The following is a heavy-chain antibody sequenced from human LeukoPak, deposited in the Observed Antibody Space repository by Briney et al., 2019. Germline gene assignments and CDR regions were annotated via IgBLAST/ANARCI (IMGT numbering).Heavy chain of an antibody. V-gene: IGHV4-39*01. D-gene: IGHD4-11*01. Sequence: SETLSLTCAVSGGSISSSGYSWGWIRQPPGRGLEWIGTIDYSGTTDYNPSLKSRVTMSVDTSRNQFSLKLSSVTAADTAVYYCARHLQYSYYYYMDVWGKGTTVTVSS. CDR1: GGSISSSGYS. CDR2: IDYSGTT. J-gene: IGHJ6*03. CDR3: ARHLQYSYYYYMDV.